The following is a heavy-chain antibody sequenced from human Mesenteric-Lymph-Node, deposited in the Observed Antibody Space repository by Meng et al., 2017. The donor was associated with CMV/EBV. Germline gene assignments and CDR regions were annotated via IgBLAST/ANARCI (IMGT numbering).Heavy chain of an antibody. CDR3: ARGSSYDILTGYFDY. J-gene: IGHJ4*02. V-gene: IGHV4-34*01. D-gene: IGHD3-9*01. CDR1: GGSFSGYY. CDR2: INHSGST. Sequence: GEVPQVGACILKPSETLSGTFVVYGGSFSGYYWNWIRQSPEKGLEWIGEINHSGSTTYNPSFTSRIIISVDTSTNQISLNMSSVTAADTAVYYCARGSSYDILTGYFDYWGQGALVTVSS.